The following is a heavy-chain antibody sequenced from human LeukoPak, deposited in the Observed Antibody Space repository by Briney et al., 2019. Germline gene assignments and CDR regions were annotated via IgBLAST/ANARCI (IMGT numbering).Heavy chain of an antibody. CDR3: ARHIGGVDYY. Sequence: SETLSLTCTVSSGSLSGYYWSWIRQAPGKGLEFIGFAYQTGSTAYNPSLGSRVTISVDTSNNQFSLKLTSVTAADTAMYYCARHIGGVDYYWGQGALVTVSS. CDR2: AYQTGST. CDR1: SGSLSGYY. J-gene: IGHJ4*02. V-gene: IGHV4-59*01. D-gene: IGHD2-8*01.